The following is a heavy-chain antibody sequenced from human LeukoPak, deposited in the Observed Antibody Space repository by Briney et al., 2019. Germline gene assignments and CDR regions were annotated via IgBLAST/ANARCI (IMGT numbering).Heavy chain of an antibody. CDR3: ARAAIWNNYHYPFDV. CDR1: GGSFTSGSDY. J-gene: IGHJ3*01. D-gene: IGHD3-10*01. CDR2: IDTSGSS. V-gene: IGHV4-61*09. Sequence: SETLSLTCAVYGGSFTSGSDYWSWIRQPAGKRLEWIGHIDTSGSSTFNPSLKSRVTMSLDTSRNEFYLKLNSVAAADTAIYYCARAAIWNNYHYPFDVWGLGTMVSVSS.